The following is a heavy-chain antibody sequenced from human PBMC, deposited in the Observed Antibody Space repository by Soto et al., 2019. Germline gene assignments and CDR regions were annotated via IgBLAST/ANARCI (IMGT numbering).Heavy chain of an antibody. D-gene: IGHD3-22*01. CDR3: TRQGAYYHSSGLKNFDY. CDR2: IRSKANSYAT. Sequence: PGGSLRLSCAASGFTFSGSAMHWVRQASGKGLEWVGRIRSKANSYATAYAASVKGRFTISRDDSKNTAYLQMNSLKTEDTAVYYCTRQGAYYHSSGLKNFDYWGPGTLVTVSS. CDR1: GFTFSGSA. J-gene: IGHJ4*02. V-gene: IGHV3-73*01.